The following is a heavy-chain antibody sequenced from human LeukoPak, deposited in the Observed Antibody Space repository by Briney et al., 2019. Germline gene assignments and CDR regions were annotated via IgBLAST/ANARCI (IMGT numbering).Heavy chain of an antibody. CDR3: ATDKRKYYYDTSGAFDI. Sequence: ASVKVSCKASGGTFSSYAISWVRQAPGQGLEWMGGIIPIFGTANYAQKFQGRVTITTDESTSTAYMELSSLRSEDTAVYYCATDKRKYYYDTSGAFDIWGQGTMVTVSS. CDR2: IIPIFGTA. V-gene: IGHV1-69*05. CDR1: GGTFSSYA. J-gene: IGHJ3*02. D-gene: IGHD3-22*01.